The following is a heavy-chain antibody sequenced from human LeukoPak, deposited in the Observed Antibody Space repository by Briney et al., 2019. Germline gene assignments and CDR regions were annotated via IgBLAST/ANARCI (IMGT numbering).Heavy chain of an antibody. CDR3: ARGRFLDAFDI. Sequence: SETLSLTCALYGGSFSGYYWSWLRQPPGKGLEWIGEIVHSGNTKYNPSLKSRVTILVDTSKNQFSLNLTSVTAADTAVYYCARGRFLDAFDIWGQGTMVTVSS. J-gene: IGHJ3*02. V-gene: IGHV4-34*01. CDR1: GGSFSGYY. CDR2: IVHSGNT. D-gene: IGHD3-3*01.